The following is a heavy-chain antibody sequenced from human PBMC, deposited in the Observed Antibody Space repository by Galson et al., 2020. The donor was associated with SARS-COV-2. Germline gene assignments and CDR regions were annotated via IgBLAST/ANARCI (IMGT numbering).Heavy chain of an antibody. CDR3: AHRRGDYYDSSGYPYFDY. Sequence: SGPTLVKPTQTLTLTCTFSGLSLTTSGVGVGWIRQPPGKALEWLALIYWDDDKRYSPSLKSRLTITKDTSKNQVVVTMTNMDPVDTATYYCAHRRGDYYDSSGYPYFDYWGQGTLVTVSS. J-gene: IGHJ4*02. D-gene: IGHD3-22*01. CDR1: GLSLTTSGVG. CDR2: IYWDDDK. V-gene: IGHV2-5*02.